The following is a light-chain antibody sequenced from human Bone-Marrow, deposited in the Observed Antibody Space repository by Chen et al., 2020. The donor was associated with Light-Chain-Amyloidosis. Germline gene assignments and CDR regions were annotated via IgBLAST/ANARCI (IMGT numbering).Light chain of an antibody. CDR2: RDT. Sequence: SYELTQPPSVSVSPGHTARITCSGDDLPTKYAYWYQQKPGQAPVLVIHRDTEKPSGISERFCGSSSGTTATLTISGVQAEDEADYHCQSADSSGTYAVIFGGGTKLTVL. V-gene: IGLV3-25*03. J-gene: IGLJ2*01. CDR1: DLPTKY. CDR3: QSADSSGTYAVI.